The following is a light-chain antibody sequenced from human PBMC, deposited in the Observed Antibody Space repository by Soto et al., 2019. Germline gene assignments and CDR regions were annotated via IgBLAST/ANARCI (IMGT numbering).Light chain of an antibody. CDR3: QQYRTS. CDR2: GAS. Sequence: EIVLTQSPGTLSLSPGERATLSCRASQSVSSSYLAWYQQKPGQAPRQLIYGASSRATGIPDRFSGSGSGTDFTITITRLEPEDVRVYYCQQYRTSFGGGTRVEIK. J-gene: IGKJ4*01. CDR1: QSVSSSY. V-gene: IGKV3-20*01.